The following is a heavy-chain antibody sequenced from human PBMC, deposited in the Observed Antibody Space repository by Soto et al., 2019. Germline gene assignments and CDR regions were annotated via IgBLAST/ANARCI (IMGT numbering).Heavy chain of an antibody. CDR2: ISYDGSNK. CDR3: ARELWYFDL. J-gene: IGHJ2*01. V-gene: IGHV3-30-3*01. CDR1: GITFSSYA. Sequence: QVQLVESGGGVVQPGRSLRLSCAASGITFSSYAIHWVRQAPGKGLEWVAVISYDGSNKYYADSAKGRFTISRDNSKKTLYLQMNSLRAEDTAVYYCARELWYFDLWGRGTLVTVSS.